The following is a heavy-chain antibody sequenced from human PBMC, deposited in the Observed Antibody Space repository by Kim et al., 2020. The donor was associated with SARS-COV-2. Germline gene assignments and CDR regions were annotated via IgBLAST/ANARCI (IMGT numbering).Heavy chain of an antibody. CDR3: ARRYCSSTSCYAPAGYYYYYMDV. D-gene: IGHD2-2*01. CDR1: GGSISSSSYY. CDR2: IYYSGST. Sequence: SETLSLTCTVSGGSISSSSYYWGWIRQPPGKGLEWIGSIYYSGSTYYNPSLKSRVTISVDTSKNQFSLKLSSVTAADTAVYYCARRYCSSTSCYAPAGYYYYYMDVWGKGTTVTVSS. V-gene: IGHV4-39*01. J-gene: IGHJ6*03.